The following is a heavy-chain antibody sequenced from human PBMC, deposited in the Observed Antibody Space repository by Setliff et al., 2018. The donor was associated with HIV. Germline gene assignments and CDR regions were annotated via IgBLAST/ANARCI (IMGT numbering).Heavy chain of an antibody. CDR3: TRQVGNKVLFDS. J-gene: IGHJ4*02. V-gene: IGHV4-59*01. CDR1: GGSISVYY. D-gene: IGHD7-27*01. Sequence: SETLSLTCTVSGGSISVYYWSWIRQPPGKGLEWIGYIYYTGSTNYNPSLKSRVTISLDTSKNQFSLKLSSVTAADTAVYYCTRQVGNKVLFDSWGQGTLVTVSS. CDR2: IYYTGST.